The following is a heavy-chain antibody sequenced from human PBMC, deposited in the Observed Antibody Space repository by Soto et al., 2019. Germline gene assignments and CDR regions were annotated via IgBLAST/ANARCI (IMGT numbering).Heavy chain of an antibody. V-gene: IGHV1-69*13. J-gene: IGHJ4*02. CDR3: ARVRSGYCSSTSCHRGFDY. D-gene: IGHD2-2*01. CDR1: GYSFTSYA. Sequence: QVHLVQSGAEVKKPGASVKVSCKASGYSFTSYAMHWVRQAPGQRLEWMGGIIPIFGTANYAQKFQGRVTITADKSTSTAYMELSSLRSEDTAVYYCARVRSGYCSSTSCHRGFDYWGQGTLVTVSS. CDR2: IIPIFGTA.